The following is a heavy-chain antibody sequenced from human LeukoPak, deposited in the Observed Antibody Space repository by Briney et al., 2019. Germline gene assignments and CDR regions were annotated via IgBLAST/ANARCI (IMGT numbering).Heavy chain of an antibody. CDR1: GFTFNTYA. Sequence: PGGSLRLSCAASGFTFNTYAMSWVRQAPGKGLEWVSGISGSGGGTYYADSVKGRFTISRDNSKRTLYLQMNSLRVEDTAVYYCAKMGGRISAAVDNWGQGTLVTVSS. CDR2: ISGSGGGT. D-gene: IGHD2-2*01. CDR3: AKMGGRISAAVDN. V-gene: IGHV3-23*01. J-gene: IGHJ4*02.